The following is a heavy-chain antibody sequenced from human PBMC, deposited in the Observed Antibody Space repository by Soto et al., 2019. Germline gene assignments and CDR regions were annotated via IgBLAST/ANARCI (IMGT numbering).Heavy chain of an antibody. CDR3: AKDVGWIRRCGMDV. V-gene: IGHV3-30*18. Sequence: QVQLVESGGGVVQPGRSLRLSCAASGFTFSSYGMHWVRQAPGKGLVWVAVISYDGSNKYYADSVKGRFTISRDNYKNELYLPMNSLRAEDTAVYYCAKDVGWIRRCGMDVWGQGTTVSVSS. J-gene: IGHJ6*02. CDR1: GFTFSSYG. CDR2: ISYDGSNK. D-gene: IGHD6-19*01.